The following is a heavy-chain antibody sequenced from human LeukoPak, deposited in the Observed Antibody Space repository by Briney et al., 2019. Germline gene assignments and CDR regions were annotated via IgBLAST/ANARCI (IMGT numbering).Heavy chain of an antibody. V-gene: IGHV3-15*01. J-gene: IGHJ4*02. Sequence: GGSLRLSCAVSVFNFNTAWMAWVREAPGKGLEWVGRIKSKTFDETIDYAAPVRGRFTISRDYSKSYVYLQMNSLKTDDTAVYYCTTDGTCVSWSSLDFWGQGTLVTVSS. CDR1: VFNFNTAW. D-gene: IGHD6-13*01. CDR2: IKSKTFDETI. CDR3: TTDGTCVSWSSLDF.